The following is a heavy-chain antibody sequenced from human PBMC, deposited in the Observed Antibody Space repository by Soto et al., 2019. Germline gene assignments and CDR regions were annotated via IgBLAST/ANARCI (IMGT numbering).Heavy chain of an antibody. CDR1: GFTFSSYS. J-gene: IGHJ6*02. CDR3: ARGYSSSWYSSYGMDV. CDR2: ISSSSSTI. Sequence: GGSLRLSCGASGFTFSSYSMNWVRQAPGKGLEWVSYISSSSSTIYYADSVKGRFTISRDNAKNSLYLQMNSLRDEDTAVYYCARGYSSSWYSSYGMDVWGQGTTVTVSS. V-gene: IGHV3-48*02. D-gene: IGHD6-13*01.